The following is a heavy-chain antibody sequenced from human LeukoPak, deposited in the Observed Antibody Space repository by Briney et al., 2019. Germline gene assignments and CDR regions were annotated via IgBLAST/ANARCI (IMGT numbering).Heavy chain of an antibody. J-gene: IGHJ4*02. V-gene: IGHV4-38-2*02. D-gene: IGHD3-22*01. CDR2: IYHSGST. CDR3: ARGVVMSDFDY. Sequence: SETLSLTCTVSGYSISSGYYWGWIRSPPGKGLEWIGSIYHSGSTYYNPSLKSRVTISVDTSKNQFSLKLSSVTAADTAVYYCARGVVMSDFDYWGQGTLVTVSS. CDR1: GYSISSGYY.